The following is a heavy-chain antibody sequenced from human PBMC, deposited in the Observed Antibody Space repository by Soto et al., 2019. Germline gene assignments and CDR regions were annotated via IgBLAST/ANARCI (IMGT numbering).Heavy chain of an antibody. CDR2: ISYDGSLQ. CDR3: VSDRGYGHASVPYS. D-gene: IGHD5-18*01. CDR1: GFVFSSYG. Sequence: QAQLVESGGGVVQPGRSLRLSCAASGFVFSSYGMHWVGQAPGTGLEWVAVISYDGSLQHYADSVKGRFTISRDNSKNMVLLQMSSLRAEDTAVYYCVSDRGYGHASVPYSWGQGTLVSVSS. J-gene: IGHJ4*02. V-gene: IGHV3-30*03.